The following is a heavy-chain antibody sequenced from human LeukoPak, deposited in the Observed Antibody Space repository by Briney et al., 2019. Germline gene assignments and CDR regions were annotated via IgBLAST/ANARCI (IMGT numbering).Heavy chain of an antibody. D-gene: IGHD3-22*01. J-gene: IGHJ4*02. Sequence: GESLRLSCVASGFTFDDYWMHWVRQAPGKELEWLSRINSERTTATYADSVRGRFTISRDNAKNTLYLRLNSLRTEDTALYYCARDMDEYDSSGYSDTLDYWGQGTPVTVSS. V-gene: IGHV3-74*01. CDR1: GFTFDDYW. CDR3: ARDMDEYDSSGYSDTLDY. CDR2: INSERTTA.